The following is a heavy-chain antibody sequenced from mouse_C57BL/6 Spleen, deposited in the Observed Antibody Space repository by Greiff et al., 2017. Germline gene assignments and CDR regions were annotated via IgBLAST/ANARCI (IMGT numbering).Heavy chain of an antibody. CDR2: IYPGDGDT. CDR1: GYAFSSSW. J-gene: IGHJ2*01. CDR3: AREGITTYFDY. D-gene: IGHD1-1*01. Sequence: QVQLQQSGPELVKPGASVKISCKASGYAFSSSWMNWVKQRPGKGLEWIGRIYPGDGDTNYNGKFKGKATLTADKSSSTAYMQLSSLTSADSSVYVWAREGITTYFDYWGQGTTLTVSS. V-gene: IGHV1-82*01.